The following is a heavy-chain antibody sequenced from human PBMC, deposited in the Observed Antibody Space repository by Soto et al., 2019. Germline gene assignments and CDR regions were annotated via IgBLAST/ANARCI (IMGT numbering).Heavy chain of an antibody. D-gene: IGHD6-6*01. CDR2: IYYSGST. Sequence: SETLSLTCTVSGGSISSYYWSWIRQPPGKGLEWIGYIYYSGSTNYNPSLKSRVTISVDASKNQFSLKLSSVTAADTAVYYCASFPHRPIAARLYYFDYWGQGTLVTVSS. CDR1: GGSISSYY. J-gene: IGHJ4*02. CDR3: ASFPHRPIAARLYYFDY. V-gene: IGHV4-59*01.